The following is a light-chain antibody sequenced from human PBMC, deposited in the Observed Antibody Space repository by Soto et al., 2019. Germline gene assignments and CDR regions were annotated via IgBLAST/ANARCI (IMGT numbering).Light chain of an antibody. J-gene: IGLJ2*01. CDR3: QSYNSSLRGAV. V-gene: IGLV1-40*01. CDR2: GNS. Sequence: QSVLTQPPSVSGSPGQRVTISCTGSSSNIGAGYDVPWYQQLPGTAPKLLIYGNSHRPSGVPDRFSGSKSGTSASVAITGLQAEDEGEYYCQSYNSSLRGAVFGGGTKVTVL. CDR1: SSNIGAGYD.